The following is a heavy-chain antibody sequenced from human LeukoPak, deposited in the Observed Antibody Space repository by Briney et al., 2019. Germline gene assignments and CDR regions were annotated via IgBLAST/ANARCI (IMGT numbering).Heavy chain of an antibody. CDR3: ARGVRIAATGRNYYYYMDV. CDR1: GGSISSYY. V-gene: IGHV4-59*01. Sequence: TSETLSLTCTVSGGSISSYYWSWIRQPPGKGLEWIGYIYYSGSTNYNPSLKSRVTISVDTSKNQFSLKLSSVTAADTAEYYCARGVRIAATGRNYYYYMDVWGKGTTVTVSS. D-gene: IGHD6-13*01. J-gene: IGHJ6*03. CDR2: IYYSGST.